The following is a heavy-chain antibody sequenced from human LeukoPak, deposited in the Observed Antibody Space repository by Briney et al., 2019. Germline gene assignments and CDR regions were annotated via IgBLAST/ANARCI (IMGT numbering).Heavy chain of an antibody. CDR1: GGSVSSGDYY. V-gene: IGHV4-30-4*01. CDR3: ARPYYYDSRIDP. J-gene: IGHJ5*02. CDR2: MYYSGST. D-gene: IGHD3-22*01. Sequence: PSETLSLTCTVSGGSVSSGDYYWSWIRQPPRKGLEWIAYMYYSGSTYYNPSLKSRVTMSADTSKNQLSLKLSSVPAADTAVYYCARPYYYDSRIDPWGQGILVTVSS.